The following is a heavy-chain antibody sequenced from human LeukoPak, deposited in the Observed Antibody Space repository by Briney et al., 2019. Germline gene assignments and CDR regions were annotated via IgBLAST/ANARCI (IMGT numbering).Heavy chain of an antibody. D-gene: IGHD2-8*01. J-gene: IGHJ4*02. Sequence: GGSLRLSCVASGFSFSGHWMHWVRQAPGKGLVAVSRITPDGTDTAYADSVKGRFTISRDNAKNTLYLEMNSLTAEGTALYYCTRSGFSNGYDYWGQGTLVTVSS. CDR1: GFSFSGHW. CDR3: TRSGFSNGYDY. CDR2: ITPDGTDT. V-gene: IGHV3-74*03.